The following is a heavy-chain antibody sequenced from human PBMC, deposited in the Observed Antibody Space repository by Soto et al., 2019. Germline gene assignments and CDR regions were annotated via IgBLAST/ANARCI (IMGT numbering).Heavy chain of an antibody. Sequence: SETLSLTCAVYGGSFIGYYWIFIRHPPFKWLEWIVEINHSGSTNYNPSLKSRVTISVDTSKNQFSLKLSSVTAADTAVYYCARLTAAGSYYYYGMDVWGQGTTVTVSS. CDR3: ARLTAAGSYYYYGMDV. D-gene: IGHD6-13*01. CDR2: INHSGST. V-gene: IGHV4-34*01. CDR1: GGSFIGYY. J-gene: IGHJ6*02.